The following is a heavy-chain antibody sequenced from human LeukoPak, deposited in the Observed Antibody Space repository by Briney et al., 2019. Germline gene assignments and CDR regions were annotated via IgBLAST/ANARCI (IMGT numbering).Heavy chain of an antibody. J-gene: IGHJ4*02. V-gene: IGHV3-48*03. CDR2: ISSSGTSI. D-gene: IGHD6-19*01. CDR3: ASGGVIAVAFLLDY. CDR1: GFTFSGYE. Sequence: PGGSLRLSCAAAGFTFSGYEMNWVRQAPGKGLEWVSYISSSGTSIYYADSVKGRFTISRDNAKNSLYLQMNSLRAEDTAVYYCASGGVIAVAFLLDYWGQGTLVTVSS.